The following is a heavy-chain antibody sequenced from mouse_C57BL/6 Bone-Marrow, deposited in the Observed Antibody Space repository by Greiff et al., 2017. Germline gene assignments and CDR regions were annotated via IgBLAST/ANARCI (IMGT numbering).Heavy chain of an antibody. Sequence: QVQLQQSGAELVKPGASVKLSCKASGYTFTNYWMHWVKQRPGQGLEWIGEILPGSGSTNYNEKFKGKATFTADTSSNTAYMQLSSLTTEDSAIYYCARWDGYPYWYAMDYWGQGTSVTVSS. CDR3: ARWDGYPYWYAMDY. CDR1: GYTFTNYW. J-gene: IGHJ4*01. D-gene: IGHD2-3*01. CDR2: ILPGSGST. V-gene: IGHV1-9*01.